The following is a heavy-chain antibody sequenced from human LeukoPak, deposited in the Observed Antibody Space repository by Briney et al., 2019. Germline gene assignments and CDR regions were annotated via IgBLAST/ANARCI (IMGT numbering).Heavy chain of an antibody. CDR1: GFTFSSYS. D-gene: IGHD3-22*01. V-gene: IGHV3-30-3*01. CDR3: ARGQGDSSAGLDY. CDR2: ISYDGSNK. Sequence: GSLRLSCATSGFTFSSYSMHWVRQASGKGLEWVTIISYDGSNKYYADSVKGRFTISRDNSKNTLYLQMNSLRAEDTAVYYCARGQGDSSAGLDYWGQGTLVTVSS. J-gene: IGHJ4*02.